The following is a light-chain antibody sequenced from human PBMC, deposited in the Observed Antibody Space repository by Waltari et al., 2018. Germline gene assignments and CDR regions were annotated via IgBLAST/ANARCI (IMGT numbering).Light chain of an antibody. CDR3: GTWDSSLSGTV. Sequence: QSVLTQPPSVSAAPGQRVTISCSGGSSNIGNNYVSWYRQFPGTAPKLLIYENPERPPGIPCRFSGSKSGTSATLDITGLQAGDEADYYCGTWDSSLSGTVFGGGTHLTVL. CDR1: SSNIGNNY. J-gene: IGLJ7*01. CDR2: ENP. V-gene: IGLV1-51*02.